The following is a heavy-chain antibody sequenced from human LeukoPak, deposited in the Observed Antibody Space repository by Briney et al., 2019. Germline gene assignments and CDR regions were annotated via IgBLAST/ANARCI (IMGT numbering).Heavy chain of an antibody. CDR2: IIPILGIA. CDR3: ARVGNYYDSSGVFDY. J-gene: IGHJ4*02. Sequence: GASVKVSCKASGYTFTSYGISWVRQAPGQGLEWMGRIIPILGIANYAQKFQGKVTITADKSTSTAYMELSSLRSEDTAVYYCARVGNYYDSSGVFDYWGQGTLVTVSS. D-gene: IGHD3-22*01. CDR1: GYTFTSYG. V-gene: IGHV1-69*04.